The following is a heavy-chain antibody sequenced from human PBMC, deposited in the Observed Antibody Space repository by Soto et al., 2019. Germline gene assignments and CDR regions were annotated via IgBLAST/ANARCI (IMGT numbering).Heavy chain of an antibody. CDR1: GFTFTNTA. CDR3: AAESPVVRFLEGAYYYYYAMDV. CDR2: IVVGGGNT. V-gene: IGHV1-58*01. J-gene: IGHJ6*02. D-gene: IGHD3-3*01. Sequence: QMQLVQSGPEVKKPGTSVKVSCKASGFTFTNTAVQWVRQARGQRLEWIGRIVVGGGNTDYAQKFHERVTITRDMSTSTAYMELSSLRSDDTAVYYCAAESPVVRFLEGAYYYYYAMDVWGQGTTVTVSS.